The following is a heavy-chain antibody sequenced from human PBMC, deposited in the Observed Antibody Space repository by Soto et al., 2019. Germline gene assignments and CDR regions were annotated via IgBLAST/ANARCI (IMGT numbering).Heavy chain of an antibody. CDR2: ISHDQTDK. D-gene: IGHD1-7*01. CDR1: GFTFSEYG. J-gene: IGHJ5*01. CDR3: VKDPYSGELAGRLTWFDT. V-gene: IGHV3-30*18. Sequence: GGSLRLSCVVSGFTFSEYGMDWVRQAPGKGLEWLAGISHDQTDKYYTDSVKGRFIISRDNSKSTLHLQMNSLRVEDTGVYYCVKDPYSGELAGRLTWFDTWGHGSLVTVSS.